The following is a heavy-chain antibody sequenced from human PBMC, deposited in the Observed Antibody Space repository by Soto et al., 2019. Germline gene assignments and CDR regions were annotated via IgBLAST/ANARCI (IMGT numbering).Heavy chain of an antibody. CDR3: ARDSSSWYSLYYYYYGMDV. CDR2: ISAYNGNT. D-gene: IGHD6-13*01. J-gene: IGHJ6*02. CDR1: GYTFTSYG. Sequence: ASVKVSCKASGYTFTSYGISWVRQAPGQGLEWMGWISAYNGNTNYAQKLQGRVTMTTDTSTSTAYMELRSLRSDDTAVYYCARDSSSWYSLYYYYYGMDVWGHGTTVTVSS. V-gene: IGHV1-18*01.